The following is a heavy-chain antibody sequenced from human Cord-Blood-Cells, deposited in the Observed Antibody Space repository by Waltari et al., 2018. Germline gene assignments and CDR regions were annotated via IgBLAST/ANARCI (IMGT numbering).Heavy chain of an antibody. V-gene: IGHV5-51*01. CDR1: GYSCICYW. CDR2: IYPGDSDT. CDR3: ARLYSYWYFDL. Sequence: EVQLVQSGAEVKTHGACLKISCKGSGYSCICYWIGWVRQMPGKGLEWMGIIYPGDSDTRYSPSFQGQVTISADKSISTAYLQWSSLKASDTAMYYCARLYSYWYFDLWGRGTLVTVSS. D-gene: IGHD2-15*01. J-gene: IGHJ2*01.